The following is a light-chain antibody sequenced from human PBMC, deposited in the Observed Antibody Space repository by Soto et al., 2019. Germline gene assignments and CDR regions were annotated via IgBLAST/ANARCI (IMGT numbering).Light chain of an antibody. Sequence: QCVLTQPPSASGSAGQSVTISCTGTSSDVGGYNYVSWYQQHPGKAPKLMIYEVSKRPSGVPDRFSGSKSGNTASLTVSGLQAEDEADYYCSSYAGSNNIFGTGTKVTVL. V-gene: IGLV2-8*01. J-gene: IGLJ1*01. CDR1: SSDVGGYNY. CDR3: SSYAGSNNI. CDR2: EVS.